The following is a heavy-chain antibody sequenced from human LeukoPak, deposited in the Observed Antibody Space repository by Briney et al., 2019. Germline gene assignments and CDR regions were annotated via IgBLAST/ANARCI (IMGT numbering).Heavy chain of an antibody. V-gene: IGHV3-7*01. D-gene: IGHD3-10*01. Sequence: GGSLRLSCAASGFTFSSYWMSWVRQAPGKGLEWVANIKQDGSEKYYVDSVKGRFTISRDNAKNSLYLQMNSLRAEDTAVYYCARDLGYYGSGSYRWYFDYWGQGTLVTVSS. CDR3: ARDLGYYGSGSYRWYFDY. J-gene: IGHJ4*02. CDR2: IKQDGSEK. CDR1: GFTFSSYW.